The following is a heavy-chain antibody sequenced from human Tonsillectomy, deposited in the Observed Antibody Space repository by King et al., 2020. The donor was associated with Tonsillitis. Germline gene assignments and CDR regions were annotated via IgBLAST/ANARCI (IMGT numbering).Heavy chain of an antibody. CDR3: ARHNPSIYCSSTSCYDAFDI. V-gene: IGHV4-59*08. D-gene: IGHD2-2*01. J-gene: IGHJ3*02. CDR1: GGSISSYY. Sequence: VQLQESGPGLVKPSETLSLTCTVSGGSISSYYWSWIRQPPGKGLEWIGYIYYSGSTNYNPSLKSRVTISVDTSKNQFSLKLSSVTAADTAVYYCARHNPSIYCSSTSCYDAFDIWGQGTMVPVSS. CDR2: IYYSGST.